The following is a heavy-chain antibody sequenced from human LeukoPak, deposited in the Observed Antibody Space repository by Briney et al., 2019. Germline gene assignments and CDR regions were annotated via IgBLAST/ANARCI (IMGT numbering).Heavy chain of an antibody. V-gene: IGHV1-18*01. J-gene: IGHJ6*03. CDR1: GYTFTICG. CDR3: ARDLNIGIVVERNAHYYYYYMDV. Sequence: GASVKVSFKSSGYTFTICGISWVRQPPGQGLEWMGGISAYNGNTNYAQKFQGRVTMTKDTSTSTAYMELRSMRSEDKAVYYCARDLNIGIVVERNAHYYYYYMDVWGKGTTVTVSS. D-gene: IGHD2-15*01. CDR2: ISAYNGNT.